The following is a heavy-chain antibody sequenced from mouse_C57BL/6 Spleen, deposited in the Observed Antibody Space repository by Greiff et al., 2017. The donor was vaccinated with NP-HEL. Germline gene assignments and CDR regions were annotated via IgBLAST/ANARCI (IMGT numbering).Heavy chain of an antibody. D-gene: IGHD1-1*01. CDR2: ISSGGSYT. CDR3: ARHAYGEAMDY. Sequence: EVQVVESGGDLVKPGGSLKLSCAASGFTFSSYGMSWVRQTPDKRLEWVATISSGGSYTYYPDSVKGRFTISSDNAKNTPYLPMSSLKSEDTAMYYCARHAYGEAMDYWGQGTSVTVSS. CDR1: GFTFSSYG. V-gene: IGHV5-6*01. J-gene: IGHJ4*01.